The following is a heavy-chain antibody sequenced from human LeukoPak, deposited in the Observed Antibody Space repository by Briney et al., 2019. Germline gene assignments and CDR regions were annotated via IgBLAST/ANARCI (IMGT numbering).Heavy chain of an antibody. Sequence: PGGSLRLACAASGFTFSSYAMHWVRQAPDKGLEWVAVISYDGSNKYYADSVKGRFTISRDNSKNTLYLQMNSLRAEDTAVYYCARGPVVVVAAQYFDYWGQGTLVTVSS. CDR1: GFTFSSYA. V-gene: IGHV3-30-3*01. CDR3: ARGPVVVVAAQYFDY. D-gene: IGHD2-15*01. J-gene: IGHJ4*02. CDR2: ISYDGSNK.